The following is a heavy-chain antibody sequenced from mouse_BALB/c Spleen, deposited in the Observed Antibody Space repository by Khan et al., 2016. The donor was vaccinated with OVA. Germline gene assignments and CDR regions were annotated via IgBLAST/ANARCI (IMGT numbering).Heavy chain of an antibody. CDR1: GYTFTTYT. V-gene: IGHV1-4*01. CDR2: INPSNGYT. Sequence: QVQLQQSGAELARPGASVKMSCKASGYTFTTYTMHWVKQRPGQGLEWIGYINPSNGYTNYNQKFKDKFTLTADKSSSTAYMQLSSLTSDYSAVYYCAREGAYYRSDGWFSYWGQGTLVTVSA. J-gene: IGHJ3*01. CDR3: AREGAYYRSDGWFSY. D-gene: IGHD2-14*01.